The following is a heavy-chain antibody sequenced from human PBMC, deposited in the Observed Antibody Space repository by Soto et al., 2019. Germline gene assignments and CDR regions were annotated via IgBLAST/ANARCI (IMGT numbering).Heavy chain of an antibody. Sequence: GESLKISCKGSGYSFTTYWIGWVRQMPGKGLEWMGIIYPGDSDSRYSPSFQDQVTISADKSTSTAYLQWSSLKASDTAMYFCSRASNDVFDIWGQGTMVTVSS. CDR3: SRASNDVFDI. CDR1: GYSFTTYW. CDR2: IYPGDSDS. J-gene: IGHJ3*02. V-gene: IGHV5-51*01.